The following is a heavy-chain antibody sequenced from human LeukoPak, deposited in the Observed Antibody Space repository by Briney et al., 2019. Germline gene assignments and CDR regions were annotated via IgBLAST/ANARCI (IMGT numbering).Heavy chain of an antibody. CDR1: GYTFTDYY. D-gene: IGHD2-2*01. Sequence: ASVKVSCKASGYTFTDYYMHWVRQAPGQGFEWMGWINPNDGDTNYAQKFQGGVTMTRDTSISTAHMEVSRLRSDDTAVYYCARANFLYCSSSTCLFDYWGQGTLVTVSS. CDR3: ARANFLYCSSSTCLFDY. J-gene: IGHJ4*02. CDR2: INPNDGDT. V-gene: IGHV1-2*02.